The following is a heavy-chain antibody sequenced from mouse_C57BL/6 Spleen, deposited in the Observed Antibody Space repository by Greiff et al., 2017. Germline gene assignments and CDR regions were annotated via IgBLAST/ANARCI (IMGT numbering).Heavy chain of an antibody. CDR1: GYTFTTYP. J-gene: IGHJ4*01. CDR3: ARTYYYGSSYRAMDY. Sequence: QVQLQQPGAELVKPGASVKMSCKASGYTFTTYPIEWMKQNHGKSLEWIGNFHPYNDDTKYNEKFKGKATLTVEKSSSTVYLELSRLTSDDSAVYYCARTYYYGSSYRAMDYWGQGTSVTVSS. D-gene: IGHD1-1*01. CDR2: FHPYNDDT. V-gene: IGHV1-47*01.